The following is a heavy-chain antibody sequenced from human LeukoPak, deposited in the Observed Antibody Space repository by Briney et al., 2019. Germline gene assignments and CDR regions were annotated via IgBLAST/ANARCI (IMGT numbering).Heavy chain of an antibody. CDR2: ISGSGGST. CDR1: GFTFGSYA. Sequence: PGAPLRLSCAASGFTFGSYAMSWVRQAPGKGLEWVSAISGSGGSTYYADSVKGRFTISRDNSKNTLYLQMNSLRAEDTAVYYCAKDIAARPACFDYWGQGTLVTVSS. V-gene: IGHV3-23*01. CDR3: AKDIAARPACFDY. D-gene: IGHD6-6*01. J-gene: IGHJ4*02.